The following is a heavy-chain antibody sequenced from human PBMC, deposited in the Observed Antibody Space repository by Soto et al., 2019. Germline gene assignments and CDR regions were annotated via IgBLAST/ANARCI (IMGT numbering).Heavy chain of an antibody. CDR2: VWSDGNNK. CDR3: ARERFRHSFDP. Sequence: QVQLVESGGGVVQPGRSLRLSCAASGFTFSNYAMHWVRQPPGQGLEWVAVVWSDGNNKWYADSVKGRITISRDNSKNTLYLQMNSLRVEDTAVYYCARERFRHSFDPWGQGTPVTVSS. J-gene: IGHJ5*02. D-gene: IGHD2-21*01. V-gene: IGHV3-33*01. CDR1: GFTFSNYA.